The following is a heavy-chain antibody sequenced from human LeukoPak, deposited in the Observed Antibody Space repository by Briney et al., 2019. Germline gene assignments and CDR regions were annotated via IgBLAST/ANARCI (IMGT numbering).Heavy chain of an antibody. V-gene: IGHV3-74*01. CDR1: GFAFSSYW. CDR3: ARGPTLFDY. Sequence: GGSLRLSCAASGFAFSSYWMYWVRQAPGKGLVWVSRISGDGSSTTYADSVKGRFTIARDNAKNTLYLQMNSLRAEDTAVYYCARGPTLFDYWGQGTLVTVSS. J-gene: IGHJ4*02. CDR2: ISGDGSST. D-gene: IGHD1-26*01.